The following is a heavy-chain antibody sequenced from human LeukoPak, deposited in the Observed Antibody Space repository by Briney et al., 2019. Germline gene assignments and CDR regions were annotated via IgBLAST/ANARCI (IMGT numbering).Heavy chain of an antibody. CDR3: AKDRNDFGSAGYMDV. D-gene: IGHD3-3*01. V-gene: IGHV3-21*04. CDR1: GFTFSNYS. Sequence: GRSLRLSCAGSGFTFSNYSINWVRQAPGKGLEWVSSISPSSHYIYYADSVRGRFTISRDNSKNTLYLQMNTLRADDTAVYYCAKDRNDFGSAGYMDVWGKGTTVTVSS. CDR2: ISPSSHYI. J-gene: IGHJ6*03.